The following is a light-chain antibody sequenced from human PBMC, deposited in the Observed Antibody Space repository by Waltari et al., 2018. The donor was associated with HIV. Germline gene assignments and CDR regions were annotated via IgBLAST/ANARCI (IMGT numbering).Light chain of an antibody. CDR3: LQDSIYPWT. V-gene: IGKV1-6*01. CDR1: QGIGND. CDR2: AAS. Sequence: AIQMTQSPSSLSASVGDRVSITCRASQGIGNDLGWYQQKPGKAPNLLIFAASKLQDGVPSRFSGSGSGTEFTLTISSLQPEDFATYYCLQDSIYPWTFGQGTRVEVK. J-gene: IGKJ1*01.